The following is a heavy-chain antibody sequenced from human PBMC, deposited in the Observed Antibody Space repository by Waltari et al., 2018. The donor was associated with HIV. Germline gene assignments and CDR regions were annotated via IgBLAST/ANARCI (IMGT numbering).Heavy chain of an antibody. CDR3: ARVSYGSGGLDY. D-gene: IGHD3-10*01. CDR1: GGSISSSRYY. CDR2: IYYSGST. J-gene: IGHJ4*02. Sequence: QLQLQESGPGLVKPSETLSLTCTVSGGSISSSRYYWGGIRQPPGKGLEWIVSIYYSGSTYYNPSLKSRVTISVDTSKNQFSLKLSSVTAADTAVYYCARVSYGSGGLDYWGQGTLVTVSS. V-gene: IGHV4-39*07.